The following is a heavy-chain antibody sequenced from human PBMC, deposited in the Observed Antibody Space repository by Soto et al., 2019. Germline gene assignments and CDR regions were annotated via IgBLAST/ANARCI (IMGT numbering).Heavy chain of an antibody. J-gene: IGHJ4*02. CDR3: WSRPSTAGDDSFDH. CDR2: INHDAALT. D-gene: IGHD6-6*01. V-gene: IGHV3-23*01. CDR1: GFTFSNFD. Sequence: EVQLLESGGGLVQPGGSLRLSCEASGFTFSNFDMSLVRQAPGKGLECVSGINHDAALTFYPDSLKGRFTISRDNSKNTLYLQMNSLRAEDTSLYYCWSRPSTAGDDSFDHWGQGTLVTVS.